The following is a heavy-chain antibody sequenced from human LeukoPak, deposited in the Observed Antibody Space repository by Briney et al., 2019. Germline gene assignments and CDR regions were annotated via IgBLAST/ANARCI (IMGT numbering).Heavy chain of an antibody. CDR2: IYYSGNT. D-gene: IGHD6-13*01. Sequence: SETLSLTCTVSGGSISSYYWSWIRQPPGKGLEWIGYIYYSGNTNYNPSLKSRVTISVDTSKNQFSLKLSSVTAADTAVYYCATQGGYSSSWYAFHYGMDVWGQGTTVTVSS. CDR1: GGSISSYY. V-gene: IGHV4-59*01. CDR3: ATQGGYSSSWYAFHYGMDV. J-gene: IGHJ6*02.